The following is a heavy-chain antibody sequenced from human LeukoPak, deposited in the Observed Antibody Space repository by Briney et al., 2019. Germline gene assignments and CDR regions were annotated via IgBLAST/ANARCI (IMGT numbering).Heavy chain of an antibody. CDR2: VLYNGSKK. J-gene: IGHJ4*02. D-gene: IGHD2-21*01. CDR3: VRDNYGGILDF. V-gene: IGHV3-30*04. CDR1: GFTFTRHT. Sequence: PGRSLRLSCAASGFTFTRHTMHWVRQAPGKGLEWVALVLYNGSKKYYADSVKGRFTCSRDNSKNTLSLEMNALRPDDTAVYYCVRDNYGGILDFWGEGTLVTVSS.